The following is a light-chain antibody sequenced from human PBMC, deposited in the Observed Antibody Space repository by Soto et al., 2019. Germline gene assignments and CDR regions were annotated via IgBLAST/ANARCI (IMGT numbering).Light chain of an antibody. CDR3: SSYTSSSTLYV. Sequence: QSALTQPASVSGSPGQSITISCTGTSSDVGGYKYVSWYQQHPGKAPKLMIFDVSNRPSGVSNRFSGSKSGNTASLTISGLQAEDEADYYCSSYTSSSTLYVFGTGTKFTVL. CDR2: DVS. J-gene: IGLJ1*01. V-gene: IGLV2-14*01. CDR1: SSDVGGYKY.